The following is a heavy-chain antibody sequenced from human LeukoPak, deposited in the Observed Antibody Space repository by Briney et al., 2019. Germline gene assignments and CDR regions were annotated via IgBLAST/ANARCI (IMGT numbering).Heavy chain of an antibody. CDR1: GGSISSYY. D-gene: IGHD2-2*01. CDR2: IYTSGST. CDR3: ARDRCNSTTCASRGAFDI. Sequence: SETLSLTCTVSGGSISSYYWSWIRQPAGKGLEWIGRIYTSGSTNYNPSLTSRVTMSVDTSKNQFSLKLTSVTAADTAVYYCARDRCNSTTCASRGAFDIWGQGTMVTVSS. V-gene: IGHV4-4*07. J-gene: IGHJ3*02.